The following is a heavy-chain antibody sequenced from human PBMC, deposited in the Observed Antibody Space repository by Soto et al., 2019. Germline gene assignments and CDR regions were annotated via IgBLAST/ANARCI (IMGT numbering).Heavy chain of an antibody. CDR2: VYWDDDI. D-gene: IGHD5-18*01. J-gene: IGHJ4*02. Sequence: QITLKESGPTLVKPTQLLTLTCTFSGFSLSTRGVGVGWICQPPGKALEWLALVYWDDDIWYSPSLKSRLTITKDTSKKQVVLTMTHMAPVETATYYCAHRPYGYKYYFNYWGQGTRVTVSS. CDR1: GFSLSTRGVG. CDR3: AHRPYGYKYYFNY. V-gene: IGHV2-5*02.